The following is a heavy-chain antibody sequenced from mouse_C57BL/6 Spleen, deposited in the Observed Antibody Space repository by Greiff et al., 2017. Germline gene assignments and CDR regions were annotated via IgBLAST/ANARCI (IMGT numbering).Heavy chain of an antibody. Sequence: EVKLVESGGDLVKPGGSLKLSCAASGFTFSSYGMSWVRQTPDKRLEWVATISSGGSYTYYPDSVKGRFTISRDNAKNTLYLQMSSLKSEDTAMYYCARQGLYYSNYYFDYWGQGTTLTVSS. CDR2: ISSGGSYT. D-gene: IGHD2-5*01. V-gene: IGHV5-6*02. J-gene: IGHJ2*01. CDR1: GFTFSSYG. CDR3: ARQGLYYSNYYFDY.